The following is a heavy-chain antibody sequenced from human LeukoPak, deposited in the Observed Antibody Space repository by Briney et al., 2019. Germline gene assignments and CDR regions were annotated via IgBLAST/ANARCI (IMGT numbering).Heavy chain of an antibody. CDR3: ASDSPYYGMDV. J-gene: IGHJ6*02. V-gene: IGHV3-74*01. Sequence: GGSLRLSCAASGFPFSSYWMHWVRHVPGKGLLWVSRINSDGSATIYADSVRGRFTISRDNAKNTLYLQMSGLRVDDTTVYHCASDSPYYGMDVWGQGTTVTVSS. CDR2: INSDGSAT. CDR1: GFPFSSYW.